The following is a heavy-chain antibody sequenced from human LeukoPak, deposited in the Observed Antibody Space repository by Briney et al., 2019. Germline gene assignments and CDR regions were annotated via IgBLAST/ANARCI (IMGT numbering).Heavy chain of an antibody. D-gene: IGHD3-22*01. CDR3: ARQLHYYHSSGYYPT. CDR1: GGSFSGYY. CDR2: INHSGST. V-gene: IGHV4-34*01. J-gene: IGHJ4*02. Sequence: SETLSLTCAVSGGSFSGYYWSWIRQPPGKGLEWIGEINHSGSTNYTPSLKSRVTISVDASKNQFSLKLSCVTAADTAVYYCARQLHYYHSSGYYPTWGQGTLVTVSS.